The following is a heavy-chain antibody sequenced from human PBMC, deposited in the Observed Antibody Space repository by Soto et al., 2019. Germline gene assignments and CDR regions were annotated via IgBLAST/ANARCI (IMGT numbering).Heavy chain of an antibody. J-gene: IGHJ6*02. Sequence: ASVKVSCKASGYTFTIYGISWVLQAPGQGLEWMGWISAYNGNTNYAQKFQGRVTITADESTSTAYMELSSLRSEDTAVYYCARGGYSGYDSPYYYYGMDVWGQGTTVTVSS. CDR1: GYTFTIYG. V-gene: IGHV1-18*01. CDR2: ISAYNGNT. CDR3: ARGGYSGYDSPYYYYGMDV. D-gene: IGHD5-12*01.